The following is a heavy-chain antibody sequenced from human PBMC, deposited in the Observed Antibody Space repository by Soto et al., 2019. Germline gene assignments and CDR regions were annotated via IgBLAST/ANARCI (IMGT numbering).Heavy chain of an antibody. CDR2: ISAYNGNT. D-gene: IGHD3-22*01. CDR3: AREYYYDSSGKGWFDP. CDR1: GYTFTSYG. Sequence: GASVKVSCEASGYTFTSYGISWVRQAPGQGLEWMGWISAYNGNTNYAQKLQGRVTMTTDTSTSTAYMELRSLRSDDTAVYYCAREYYYDSSGKGWFDPWGQGTLVTVSS. J-gene: IGHJ5*02. V-gene: IGHV1-18*01.